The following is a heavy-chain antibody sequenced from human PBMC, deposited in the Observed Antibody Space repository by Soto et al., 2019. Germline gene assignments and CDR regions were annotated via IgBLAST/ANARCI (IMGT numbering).Heavy chain of an antibody. D-gene: IGHD2-21*01. CDR2: IYYSGYT. Sequence: PSETLSLTCTVSGGSINTYYWTWIRQPPGKGLEWIGYIYYSGYTISNPSLRSRVTISVDTSKNQFSLRLTSVTAADTAVYYCARVWGYYFDYWGQGTLVTVSS. J-gene: IGHJ4*02. CDR3: ARVWGYYFDY. V-gene: IGHV4-59*01. CDR1: GGSINTYY.